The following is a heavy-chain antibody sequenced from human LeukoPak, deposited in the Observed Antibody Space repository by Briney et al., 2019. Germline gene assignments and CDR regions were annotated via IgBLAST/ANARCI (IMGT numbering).Heavy chain of an antibody. CDR3: AKGWLQTAEYFQH. Sequence: SETLSLTCTVSGYSISSGYFWGWMRQPPGKGLEWIGSIYQSETAHYNPSLKSRVTISVDTSKNQFSLKLRSVMAADTAVYYCAKGWLQTAEYFQHWGQGTLVTVSS. CDR1: GYSISSGYF. V-gene: IGHV4-38-2*02. CDR2: IYQSETA. J-gene: IGHJ1*01. D-gene: IGHD5-24*01.